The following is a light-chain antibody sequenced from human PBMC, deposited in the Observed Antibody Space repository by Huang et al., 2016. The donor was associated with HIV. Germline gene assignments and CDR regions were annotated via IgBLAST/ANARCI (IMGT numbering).Light chain of an antibody. J-gene: IGKJ1*01. CDR1: RDISPF. Sequence: MTQSPPSLSASIGDRVTLTCRASRDISPFLAWYQQKPGNPPRLLIYAASILHSGVPSRFSGGGSGTNFTLTVSSLQPEDVANYYCQKYDSAPRTFGQGTKLEL. V-gene: IGKV1-27*01. CDR3: QKYDSAPRT. CDR2: AAS.